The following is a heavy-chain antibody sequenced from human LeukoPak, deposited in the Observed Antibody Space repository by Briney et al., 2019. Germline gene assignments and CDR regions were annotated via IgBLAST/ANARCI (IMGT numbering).Heavy chain of an antibody. CDR2: INSNSGAR. V-gene: IGHV1-2*02. Sequence: ASVKVSCKASGYTFSGYYMHWVRQAPGQGLESMGWINSNSGARNYAPKFQGRVTFSRDNSISTAYMELSRLRSDDTAIYYCARGRGGAATGFDHWGQGTLVTVSS. D-gene: IGHD6-25*01. J-gene: IGHJ4*02. CDR1: GYTFSGYY. CDR3: ARGRGGAATGFDH.